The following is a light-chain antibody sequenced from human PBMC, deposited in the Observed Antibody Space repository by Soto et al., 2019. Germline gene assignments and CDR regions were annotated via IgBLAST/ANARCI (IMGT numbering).Light chain of an antibody. J-gene: IGLJ1*01. V-gene: IGLV2-8*01. CDR2: EVS. Sequence: QSVLTQPPSASGSPGQSVTISCTGTSSDVGAYNYVSWYQLHADKAPRLIVYEVSKRPSDVPDRFSASKSANTASLTVSGLQTEDEADYYCSSYAGSNNYVFGIGTKLTVL. CDR3: SSYAGSNNYV. CDR1: SSDVGAYNY.